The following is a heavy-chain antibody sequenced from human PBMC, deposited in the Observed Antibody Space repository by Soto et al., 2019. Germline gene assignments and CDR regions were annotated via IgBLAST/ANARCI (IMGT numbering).Heavy chain of an antibody. CDR2: IYYSGST. CDR1: GGSISSYY. V-gene: IGHV4-59*01. D-gene: IGHD1-20*01. Sequence: SETLSLTCTVSGGSISSYYWSWIRQPPGKGLEWIGYIYYSGSTNYNPSLKGRVTISVDTSKNQFSLKLSSVTAADTAVYYCERGYTWTCRGGMDVWGKGTTVVFSS. J-gene: IGHJ6*04. CDR3: ERGYTWTCRGGMDV.